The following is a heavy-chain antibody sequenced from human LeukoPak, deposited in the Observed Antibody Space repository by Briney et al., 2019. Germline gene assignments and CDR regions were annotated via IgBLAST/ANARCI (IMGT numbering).Heavy chain of an antibody. CDR3: ARVPRCLSALFCYYYGMDV. D-gene: IGHD2-21*01. CDR1: GFTFSSYA. Sequence: GGSLRLSCAASGFTFSSYAMHWVRQAPGKGLEWVAVISYDGSNKYYADSVKGRFTISRDNSKNTLYLQMNSLRAEDTAVYYCARVPRCLSALFCYYYGMDVWGQGTTVTVSS. CDR2: ISYDGSNK. V-gene: IGHV3-30-3*01. J-gene: IGHJ6*02.